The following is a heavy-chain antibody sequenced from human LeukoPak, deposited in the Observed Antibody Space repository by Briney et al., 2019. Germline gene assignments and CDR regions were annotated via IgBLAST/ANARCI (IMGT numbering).Heavy chain of an antibody. D-gene: IGHD3-22*01. J-gene: IGHJ4*02. V-gene: IGHV1-18*01. CDR2: ISSYNGNT. CDR1: GCTFTSYG. CDR3: TRHNYYEHGFDY. Sequence: ASVKVSCKASGCTFTSYGISWVRQAPGQGLEWMGWISSYNGNTHYAQKLQGRVTMTTDTSTSTAYMELRSLRSDDTAVYYCTRHNYYEHGFDYWGQGTLVTVSS.